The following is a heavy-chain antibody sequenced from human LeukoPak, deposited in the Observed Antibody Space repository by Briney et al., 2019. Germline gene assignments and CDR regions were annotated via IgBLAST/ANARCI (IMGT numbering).Heavy chain of an antibody. CDR3: ARDLFEYSSGWYYFDY. D-gene: IGHD6-19*01. J-gene: IGHJ4*02. V-gene: IGHV3-30*04. Sequence: GGSLRLSCAASGFTFSSYAMHWVRQAPGKGLEWVAVISYDGSIKYYADSVKGRFTISRDNSKNTLYLQMNSLRAEDTAVYYCARDLFEYSSGWYYFDYWGQGTLVTVSS. CDR1: GFTFSSYA. CDR2: ISYDGSIK.